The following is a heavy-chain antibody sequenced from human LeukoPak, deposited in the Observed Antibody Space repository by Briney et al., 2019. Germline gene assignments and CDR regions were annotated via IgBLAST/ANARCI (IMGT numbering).Heavy chain of an antibody. CDR1: GFTFCSYA. CDR2: ISGSGGST. CDR3: AKDHSGSDDY. J-gene: IGHJ4*02. V-gene: IGHV3-23*01. Sequence: GGSLRLSCAASGFTFCSYAMSWVRQAPGKGVEWVSAISGSGGSTYYADSVKGRFTISRDNSKNTLYLQMNSLRAEDTAVYYCAKDHSGSDDYWGQGTLVTVSS. D-gene: IGHD1-26*01.